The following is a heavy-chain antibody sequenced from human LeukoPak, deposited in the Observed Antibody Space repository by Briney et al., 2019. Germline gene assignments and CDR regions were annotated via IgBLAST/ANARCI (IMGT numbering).Heavy chain of an antibody. D-gene: IGHD3-22*01. Sequence: ASVKVSCKSSGYTFISYAMHWVRQAPGQRLEWMGWMNAGNGNTKYSQKFQGRVTITRDTSASTAYMELSSLKSEDMAVYFCAREPFPNSYDSSGSLDFWGQGTLVTVSS. CDR3: AREPFPNSYDSSGSLDF. CDR1: GYTFISYA. J-gene: IGHJ4*02. V-gene: IGHV1-3*03. CDR2: MNAGNGNT.